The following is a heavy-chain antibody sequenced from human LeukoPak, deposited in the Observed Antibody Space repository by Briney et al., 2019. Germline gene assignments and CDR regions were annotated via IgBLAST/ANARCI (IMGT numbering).Heavy chain of an antibody. CDR1: GFTFSSYS. CDR3: AKDRLLIAAVNWFDP. D-gene: IGHD6-13*01. CDR2: ISGSGGST. J-gene: IGHJ5*02. V-gene: IGHV3-23*01. Sequence: GGSLRLSCAASGFTFSSYSMNWVRQVPGKGLEWVSAISGSGGSTYYADPVKGRFTISRDNSKNTLYLQMNSLRAEDTAVYYCAKDRLLIAAVNWFDPWGQGTLVTVSS.